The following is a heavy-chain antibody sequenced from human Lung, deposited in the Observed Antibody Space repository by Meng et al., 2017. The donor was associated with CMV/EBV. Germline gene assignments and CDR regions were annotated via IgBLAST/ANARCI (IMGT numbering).Heavy chain of an antibody. J-gene: IGHJ6*04. V-gene: IGHV3-21*01. CDR1: GFNFSTYS. CDR3: ARDDGSGNVYDFYYGMDV. Sequence: GGSLRLSCEASGFNFSTYSLNWVRQAPGKGLEWVAFISRSTHYIYYADSVKARFTISRDTAKNSVYLQMNSLRAEDTAVYYCARDDGSGNVYDFYYGMDVWGKGTXVTVSS. CDR2: ISRSTHYI. D-gene: IGHD3-10*01.